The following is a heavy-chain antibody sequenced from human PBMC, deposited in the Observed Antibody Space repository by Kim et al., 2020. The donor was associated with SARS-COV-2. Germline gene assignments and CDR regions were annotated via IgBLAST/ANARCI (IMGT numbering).Heavy chain of an antibody. J-gene: IGHJ4*02. Sequence: YAQKFQRGVTMTRDTSISTAYMELSRLRSDDTAVYYCARGEGIVATDLDYWGQGTLVTVSS. D-gene: IGHD5-12*01. CDR3: ARGEGIVATDLDY. V-gene: IGHV1-2*02.